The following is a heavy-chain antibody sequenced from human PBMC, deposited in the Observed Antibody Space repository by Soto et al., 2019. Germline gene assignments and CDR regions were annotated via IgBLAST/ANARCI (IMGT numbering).Heavy chain of an antibody. V-gene: IGHV1-69*01. CDR1: GGTFSSYA. CDR2: IIPIFGTA. D-gene: IGHD2-15*01. J-gene: IGHJ6*02. Sequence: QVQLVQSGAEVKKPGSSVKVSCKASGGTFSSYAISWVRQAPGQGLEWMGGIIPIFGTANYAQKLQGTVTINANESRCTAYMELSSLRSEDTAVDYGARARGGYCSGGSCYLWVYYCDGMDVWGQGTTVTVSS. CDR3: ARARGGYCSGGSCYLWVYYCDGMDV.